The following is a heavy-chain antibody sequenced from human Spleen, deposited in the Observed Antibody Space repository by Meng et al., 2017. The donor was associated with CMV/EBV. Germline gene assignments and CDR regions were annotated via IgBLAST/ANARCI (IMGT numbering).Heavy chain of an antibody. J-gene: IGHJ4*02. Sequence: GESLKISCVASGFTFSTSAMHWVRQAPGKGLEWVAVISYDGSNKFYADSVKGRFTISRDKSKNTLFLQMNSLRAEDTSVYYCARDEPSYYYDTSGCFDYWGQGTLVTVSS. D-gene: IGHD3-22*01. CDR2: ISYDGSNK. V-gene: IGHV3-30*04. CDR3: ARDEPSYYYDTSGCFDY. CDR1: GFTFSTSA.